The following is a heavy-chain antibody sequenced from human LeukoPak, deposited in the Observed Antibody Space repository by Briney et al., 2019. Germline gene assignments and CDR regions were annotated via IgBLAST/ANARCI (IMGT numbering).Heavy chain of an antibody. V-gene: IGHV4-38-2*02. CDR3: ARMERGFGSYFDY. D-gene: IGHD3-16*01. CDR1: GYSISSGYY. Sequence: SETLSLTCTVSGYSISSGYYWGWIRQPPGKGLEWIGSIYHSGSTYYNPSLKSRVTISVDTSKNQFSLKLSSVTAADTAVYYCARMERGFGSYFDYWGQGTLVTVSS. J-gene: IGHJ4*02. CDR2: IYHSGST.